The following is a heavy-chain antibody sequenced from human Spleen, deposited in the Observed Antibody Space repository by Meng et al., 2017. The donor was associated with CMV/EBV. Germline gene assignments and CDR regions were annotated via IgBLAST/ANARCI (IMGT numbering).Heavy chain of an antibody. CDR2: IYSGGGST. Sequence: GGSLRLSCAASGFTFSSYAMSWVRQAPGKGLEWVAVIYSGGGSTYYADSVKGRFTISRDNSKNTLYLQMNSLRAEDTAVYYCAKRGGSGRTDHYYYGMDVWGQGTTVTVSS. V-gene: IGHV3-23*03. D-gene: IGHD3-10*01. CDR3: AKRGGSGRTDHYYYGMDV. J-gene: IGHJ6*02. CDR1: GFTFSSYA.